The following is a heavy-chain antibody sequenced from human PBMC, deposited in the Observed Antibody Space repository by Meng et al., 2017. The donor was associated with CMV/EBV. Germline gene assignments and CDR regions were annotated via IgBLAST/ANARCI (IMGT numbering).Heavy chain of an antibody. CDR3: ATYYSSLTGYYLLGGY. V-gene: IGHV3-7*01. Sequence: GESLKISCAAPGFTFSNYFMKWVRQAPGKGLEWVANINQGGSEKNYGDSVKGRFTISRDNAKNSLYLQMNSLRGEDTAVYYCATYYSSLTGYYLLGGYWGQGTLVTVSS. J-gene: IGHJ4*02. D-gene: IGHD3-9*01. CDR2: INQGGSEK. CDR1: GFTFSNYF.